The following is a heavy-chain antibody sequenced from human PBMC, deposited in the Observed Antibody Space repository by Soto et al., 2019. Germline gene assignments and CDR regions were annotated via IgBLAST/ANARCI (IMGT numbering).Heavy chain of an antibody. CDR2: IDPNSGAT. D-gene: IGHD7-27*01. Sequence: ASVKVSCQASGYTFTDYYIHWVRQAPGQGLEWMGWIDPNSGATNYAQKFQGRGTITRXAXXSXXXMXLXXLTXGXTAVYYCASFLTRAQYGVDIWGPGTTVTVSS. J-gene: IGHJ6*02. V-gene: IGHV1-2*02. CDR3: ASFLTRAQYGVDI. CDR1: GYTFTDYY.